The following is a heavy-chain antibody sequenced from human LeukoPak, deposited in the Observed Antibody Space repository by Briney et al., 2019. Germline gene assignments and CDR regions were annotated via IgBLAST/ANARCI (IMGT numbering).Heavy chain of an antibody. CDR3: ATDSGYSYGPGGFDY. CDR2: IIPIFGTA. Sequence: SVKVSCKASGGTFSSYAISWVRQAPGQGLEWMGGIIPIFGTANYAQKFQRRVTITADESTSTAYMELSSLRSEDTAVYYCATDSGYSYGPGGFDYWGQGTLVTVSS. J-gene: IGHJ4*02. CDR1: GGTFSSYA. V-gene: IGHV1-69*13. D-gene: IGHD5-18*01.